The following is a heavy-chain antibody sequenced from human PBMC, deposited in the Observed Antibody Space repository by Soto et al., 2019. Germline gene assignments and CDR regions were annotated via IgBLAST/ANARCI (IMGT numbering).Heavy chain of an antibody. Sequence: EVQLLESGGGLVQRGGSLRLSCAASGFPFSSYVMSWVRQAPGKGLELVSGISGGGSNTFYADSVKGRFTISRDNSKNTLLLPMNRLGAEDTAVYYCAKDSNKYSSSLRGPYFDYWGQGIGVTVSS. CDR2: ISGGGSNT. D-gene: IGHD4-4*01. CDR1: GFPFSSYV. CDR3: AKDSNKYSSSLRGPYFDY. V-gene: IGHV3-23*01. J-gene: IGHJ4*02.